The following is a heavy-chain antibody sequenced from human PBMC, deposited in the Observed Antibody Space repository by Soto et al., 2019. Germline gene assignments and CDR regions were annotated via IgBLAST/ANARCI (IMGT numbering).Heavy chain of an antibody. CDR1: GGSFSGYY. CDR2: INHSGST. D-gene: IGHD3-16*02. V-gene: IGHV4-34*01. J-gene: IGHJ4*02. Sequence: SETLSLTCAVYGGSFSGYYWSWIRQPPGKGLEWIGEINHSGSTNYNPSLKSRVTISVDTSKNQFSLKLSSVTAAGTAVYYCARWHDYVWGSYRQMGFDYWGQGTLVTVSS. CDR3: ARWHDYVWGSYRQMGFDY.